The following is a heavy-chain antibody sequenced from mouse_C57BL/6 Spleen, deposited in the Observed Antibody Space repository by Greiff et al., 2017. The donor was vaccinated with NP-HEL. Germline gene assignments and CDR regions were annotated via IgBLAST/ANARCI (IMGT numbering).Heavy chain of an antibody. D-gene: IGHD1-1*01. CDR3: ARGYYGSSYNWYFDV. CDR2: FFPGSGST. CDR1: GYTFTDYY. J-gene: IGHJ1*03. V-gene: IGHV1-75*01. Sequence: QVQLQQSGPELVKPGASVKISCKASGYTFTDYYINWVKQRPGPGLEWIGWFFPGSGSTYYNEKFKCKATLTVDKSSSTAYVLLSSLTSEDAAVYFCARGYYGSSYNWYFDVWGTGTTVTVSS.